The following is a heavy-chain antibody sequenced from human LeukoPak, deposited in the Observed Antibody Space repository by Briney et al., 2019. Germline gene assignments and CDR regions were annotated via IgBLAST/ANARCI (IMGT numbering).Heavy chain of an antibody. J-gene: IGHJ4*02. CDR3: AGGGYCSSTSCYAGNLGFDY. CDR2: INHSGST. Sequence: NPSETLSLTCAVYGGSFSGYYWSWIRQPPGKGLEWIGEINHSGSTNYNPSLKSRVTISVDTSKNQFSLKLSSVTAADTAVYYCAGGGYCSSTSCYAGNLGFDYWGQGTLATVSS. CDR1: GGSFSGYY. V-gene: IGHV4-34*01. D-gene: IGHD2-2*01.